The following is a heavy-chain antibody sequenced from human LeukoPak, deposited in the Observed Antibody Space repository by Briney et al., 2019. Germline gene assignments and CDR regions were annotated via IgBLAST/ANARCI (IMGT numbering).Heavy chain of an antibody. D-gene: IGHD1-26*01. CDR2: ISGSGGST. CDR1: GFTFSDYY. V-gene: IGHV3-23*01. CDR3: AKASSPGATASLDY. J-gene: IGHJ4*02. Sequence: GGSLRLSCAASGFTFSDYYMSWIRQAPGKGLEWVSAISGSGGSTYYADSVKGRFTISRDNSKNTLYLQMNSLRAEDTAVYYCAKASSPGATASLDYWGQGTLVTVSS.